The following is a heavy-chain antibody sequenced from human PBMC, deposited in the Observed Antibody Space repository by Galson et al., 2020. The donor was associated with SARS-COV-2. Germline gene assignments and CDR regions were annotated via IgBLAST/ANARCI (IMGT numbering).Heavy chain of an antibody. CDR3: ARARSGSYREAFDM. CDR2: ISYDGNTK. D-gene: IGHD1-26*01. Sequence: GGSLRLSCVVSGFTFGSYAMHWVHQAPGKGPQWVAVISYDGNTKYYADSVKGRFTISRDNSKNTLFLQMNSLRAVDTATYYCARARSGSYREAFDMWGQGTMVTVSS. CDR1: GFTFGSYA. J-gene: IGHJ3*02. V-gene: IGHV3-30*04.